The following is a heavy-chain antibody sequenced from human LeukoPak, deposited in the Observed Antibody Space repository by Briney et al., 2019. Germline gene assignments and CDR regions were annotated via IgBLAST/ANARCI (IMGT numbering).Heavy chain of an antibody. CDR1: GFTFSSHE. Sequence: PGGSLRLSCAASGFTFSSHEVNWVRQAPGKGLEWVSYISSTGRTIYYADSVKGRFTISRDNAKNLLYLQMNSLRAADTAVYYCAREAVAAAGAPSNWFGPWGQGTLVTVSS. V-gene: IGHV3-48*03. D-gene: IGHD6-13*01. CDR2: ISSTGRTI. J-gene: IGHJ5*02. CDR3: AREAVAAAGAPSNWFGP.